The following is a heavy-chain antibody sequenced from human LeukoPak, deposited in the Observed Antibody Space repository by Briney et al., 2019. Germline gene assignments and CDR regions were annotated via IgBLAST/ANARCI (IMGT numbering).Heavy chain of an antibody. CDR3: ARDPAGYSSGWYGFDP. CDR2: INSDGSST. J-gene: IGHJ5*02. CDR1: GFTFSSYG. V-gene: IGHV3-74*01. Sequence: GGSLRLSCAASGFTFSSYGMSWVRQAPGKGLVWVSRINSDGSSTSYADSVKGRFTISRDNAKNTLYLQMNSLRAEDTAVYYCARDPAGYSSGWYGFDPWGQGTLVTVSS. D-gene: IGHD6-19*01.